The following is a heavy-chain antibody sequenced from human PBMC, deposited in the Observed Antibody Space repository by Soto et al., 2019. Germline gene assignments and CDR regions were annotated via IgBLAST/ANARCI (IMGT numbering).Heavy chain of an antibody. CDR3: ATDPHTARN. D-gene: IGHD5-18*01. CDR2: FDPEDGET. V-gene: IGHV1-24*01. CDR1: GYTHTCLS. J-gene: IGHJ4*02. Sequence: ASAEPSWKVCGYTHTCLSIRWARQATGKGLEWMGGFDPEDGETIYAQKFQGRVTMTEDTSTDTAYMELSSLRSEDTAVYYCATDPHTARNWGQGTLVTVSS.